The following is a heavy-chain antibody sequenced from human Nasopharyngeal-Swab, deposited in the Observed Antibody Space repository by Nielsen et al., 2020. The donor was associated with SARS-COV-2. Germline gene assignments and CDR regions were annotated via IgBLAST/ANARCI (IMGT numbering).Heavy chain of an antibody. CDR3: AGVLSLYSSSPPNVMAV. CDR1: GFTISSNY. V-gene: IGHV3-53*04. D-gene: IGHD6-19*01. Sequence: GGSLRLSCAASGFTISSNYMSWVRQALGKGLEWFSVIYSGGSTFYADSVEGRFTISKHNSKNTPYLQMNSRRPEDTAIYYCAGVLSLYSSSPPNVMAVWGQGPTVTVSS. J-gene: IGHJ6*02. CDR2: IYSGGST.